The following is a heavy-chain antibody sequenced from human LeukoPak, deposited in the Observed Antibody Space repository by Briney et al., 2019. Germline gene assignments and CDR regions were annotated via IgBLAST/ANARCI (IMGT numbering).Heavy chain of an antibody. CDR1: GYSISSGYY. Sequence: SETLSLTCTVSGYSISSGYYWGWIRQPPGKGLEWIGSIYHSGSTYYNPSLKSRVTISVDTSKNQFSLKLSSVTAADTAVYYCARVLVVATTRFHLFDYWGQGTLVTVSS. D-gene: IGHD5-12*01. CDR2: IYHSGST. CDR3: ARVLVVATTRFHLFDY. V-gene: IGHV4-38-2*02. J-gene: IGHJ4*02.